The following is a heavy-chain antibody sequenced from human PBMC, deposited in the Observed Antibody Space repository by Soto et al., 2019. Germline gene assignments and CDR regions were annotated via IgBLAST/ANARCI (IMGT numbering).Heavy chain of an antibody. V-gene: IGHV3-21*01. CDR2: ISSSSSYI. CDR3: ARDAPFDWFDP. CDR1: GFTFSSYS. Sequence: GGSLRLSCAASGFTFSSYSMNWVRQAPGKGLEWVSSISSSSSYIYYADSVKGRFTISRDNAKNSLYLQMSSLRAEDTAVYYCARDAPFDWFDPWGQGTLVTVSS. J-gene: IGHJ5*02.